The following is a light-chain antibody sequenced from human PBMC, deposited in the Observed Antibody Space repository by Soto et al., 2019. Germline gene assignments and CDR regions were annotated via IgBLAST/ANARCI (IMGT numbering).Light chain of an antibody. CDR2: GAF. CDR3: QQYGSSPQDT. CDR1: QSVSSSY. Sequence: EIVLTQSPGTLSLSPGERATLSCRASQSVSSSYLAWYQQKPGQAPRLLIYGAFSRATGIPDRFSGSGSGTDFTLTISRLEPEDFAVYYCQQYGSSPQDTFGQGTRLEIK. J-gene: IGKJ5*01. V-gene: IGKV3-20*01.